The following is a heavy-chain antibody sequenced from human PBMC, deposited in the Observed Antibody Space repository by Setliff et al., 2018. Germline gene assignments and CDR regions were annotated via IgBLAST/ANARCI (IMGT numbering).Heavy chain of an antibody. CDR3: AKCSSWHSHYPHFNY. D-gene: IGHD6-13*01. V-gene: IGHV3-23*05. J-gene: IGHJ4*02. CDR1: GFTFSTYA. CDR2: IYSGDRNT. Sequence: GGSLRLSCAASGFTFSTYAMSWVRQAPGKGLEWVSTIYSGDRNTFYTDSVKGRFTISRDNAKNSLSLQMNSLRAEDTAIYYCAKCSSWHSHYPHFNYWGQGTLVTVSS.